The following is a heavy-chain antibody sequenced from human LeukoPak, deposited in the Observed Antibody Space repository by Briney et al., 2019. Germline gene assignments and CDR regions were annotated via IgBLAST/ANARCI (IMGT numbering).Heavy chain of an antibody. CDR2: IIPIFGTA. CDR3: ARGAANIAVAGTGYYFDY. V-gene: IGHV1-69*01. D-gene: IGHD6-19*01. J-gene: IGHJ4*02. Sequence: SVKVSCKASGGTFSSYAISWVRQAPGHGLEWMGGIIPIFGTANYAQKFQGRVTITADESTSTAYMELSSLRSEDTAGYYCARGAANIAVAGTGYYFDYWGQGTLVTVSS. CDR1: GGTFSSYA.